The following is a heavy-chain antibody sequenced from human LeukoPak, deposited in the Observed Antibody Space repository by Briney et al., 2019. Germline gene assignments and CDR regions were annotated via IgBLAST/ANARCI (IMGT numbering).Heavy chain of an antibody. CDR2: IKQDGSEK. CDR1: GFTFSNYW. D-gene: IGHD5-24*01. V-gene: IGHV3-7*05. J-gene: IGHJ5*02. CDR3: ARASDPWLQLT. Sequence: TGGSLRLSCAASGFTFSNYWMIWVRQAPGKGLEWVGNIKQDGSEKRYADSVRGRFSISRGNAQTSLYLQMNSLRAEDTAVYYCARASDPWLQLTWGQGTLVTVSS.